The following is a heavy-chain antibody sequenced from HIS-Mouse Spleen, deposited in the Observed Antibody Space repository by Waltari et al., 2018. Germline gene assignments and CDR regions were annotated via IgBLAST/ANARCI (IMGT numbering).Heavy chain of an antibody. D-gene: IGHD6-19*01. CDR3: ARDHSGWYFDY. Sequence: QVQLVESGGGVVQPGRSRRLPWAPPGFTCSSYAMHWARQAPGKGLEWVAVISNDGSNKYYADSVKGRFTISRDNSKNTLYLQMNSLRAEDTAVYYCARDHSGWYFDYWGQGTLVTVSS. V-gene: IGHV3-30-3*01. J-gene: IGHJ4*02. CDR2: ISNDGSNK. CDR1: GFTCSSYA.